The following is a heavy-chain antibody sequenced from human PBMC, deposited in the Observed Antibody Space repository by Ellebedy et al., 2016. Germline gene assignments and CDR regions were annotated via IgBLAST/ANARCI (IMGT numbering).Heavy chain of an antibody. CDR2: IKQDGSEI. V-gene: IGHV3-7*01. D-gene: IGHD2-21*01. CDR1: GFNFSSYW. Sequence: GESLKISCAASGFNFSSYWMNWVRQAPGKGLEWVANIKQDGSEIHYVDSVKGRFTISRDDAKNSLFLQMNSLIVEDTAGYYWARDPVFSADSGMDVWGQGTTVTVSS. CDR3: ARDPVFSADSGMDV. J-gene: IGHJ6*02.